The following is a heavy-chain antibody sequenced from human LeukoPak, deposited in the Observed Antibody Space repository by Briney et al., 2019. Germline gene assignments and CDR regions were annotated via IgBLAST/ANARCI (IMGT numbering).Heavy chain of an antibody. CDR3: ATSFGPVIAAAGTGAD. CDR1: GFTFSSYG. D-gene: IGHD6-13*01. CDR2: IRYDGSNK. J-gene: IGHJ4*02. Sequence: PGGSLRLSCAASGFTFSSYGMHWVRQAPGKGLEWVAFIRYDGSNKYYADSLKGRFTISRDNSNNTLYLQMNSLRAEDTAVYYCATSFGPVIAAAGTGADWGQGTLVTVSS. V-gene: IGHV3-30*02.